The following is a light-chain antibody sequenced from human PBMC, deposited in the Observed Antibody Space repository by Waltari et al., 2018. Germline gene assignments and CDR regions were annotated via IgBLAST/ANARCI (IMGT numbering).Light chain of an antibody. CDR2: DTS. J-gene: IGLJ3*02. CDR1: TGAVTSGPS. Sequence: QAVVTQEPSLTVSPGGTVTLTCCSSTGAVTSGPSPYWFQQKPGQVPRTLVYDTSYTNSCTPSRFSGSLRCGKAALTLSGAQPADAAEYCCLFWYSGARWVFGGGTKLSVL. V-gene: IGLV7-46*01. CDR3: LFWYSGARWV.